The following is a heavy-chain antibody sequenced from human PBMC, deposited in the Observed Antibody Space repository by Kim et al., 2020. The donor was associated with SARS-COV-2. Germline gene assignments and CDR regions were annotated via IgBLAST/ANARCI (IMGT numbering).Heavy chain of an antibody. Sequence: SETLSLTCTVSGGSISSSSYYWGWIRQPPGKGLEWIGSIYYSGSTYYNPSLKSRVTISVDTSKNQFSLKLSSVTAADTAVYYCASSFYDSNLNPPTHNAFDIWGQGTMVTVSS. CDR1: GGSISSSSYY. V-gene: IGHV4-39*07. CDR2: IYYSGST. J-gene: IGHJ3*02. D-gene: IGHD3-22*01. CDR3: ASSFYDSNLNPPTHNAFDI.